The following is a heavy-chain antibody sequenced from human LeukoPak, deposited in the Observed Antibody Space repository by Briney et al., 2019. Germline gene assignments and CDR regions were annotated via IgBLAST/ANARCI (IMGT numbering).Heavy chain of an antibody. CDR2: ISYDGSNK. D-gene: IGHD1-14*01. J-gene: IGHJ3*02. CDR1: GFTFSSYG. V-gene: IGHV3-30*18. CDR3: AKFPSRTGLWQSLDI. Sequence: PGGSLRLSCAASGFTFSSYGMHWVRQAPGKGLEWVAVISYDGSNKYYADSVKGRFTISRDNSKNTLYLQMNSLRAEDTAVYYCAKFPSRTGLWQSLDIWGQGTMVTVSS.